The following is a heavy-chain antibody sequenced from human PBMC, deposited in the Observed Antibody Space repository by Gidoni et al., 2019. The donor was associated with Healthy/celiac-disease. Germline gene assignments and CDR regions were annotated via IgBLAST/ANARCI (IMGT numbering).Heavy chain of an antibody. CDR2: IYYSGST. Sequence: QLQLQESGPGLVKPSETPSLTCTVSGGPISSSSYYWGWIRQPPGKGLEWIGSIYYSGSTYYNPSLKSRVTISVDTSKNQFSLKLSSVTAADTAVYYCARLERNYYDSSGYYYWGQGTLVTVSS. D-gene: IGHD3-22*01. J-gene: IGHJ4*02. V-gene: IGHV4-39*01. CDR3: ARLERNYYDSSGYYY. CDR1: GGPISSSSYY.